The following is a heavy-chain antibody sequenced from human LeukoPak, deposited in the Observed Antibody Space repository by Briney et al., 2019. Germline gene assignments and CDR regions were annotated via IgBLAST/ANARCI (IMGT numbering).Heavy chain of an antibody. CDR1: GGSISSGSYC. D-gene: IGHD5-18*01. CDR2: IYTSGST. V-gene: IGHV4-61*02. CDR3: ARGGYNYGYGS. Sequence: SETLSLTCAVSGGSISSGSYCWGWVRQPGGKGLEWIVRIYTSGSTNYNPSLKSRVTISADTSNNHFSLKLSSVTAADTAVYYCARGGYNYGYGSWGQGTLVTVSS. J-gene: IGHJ5*02.